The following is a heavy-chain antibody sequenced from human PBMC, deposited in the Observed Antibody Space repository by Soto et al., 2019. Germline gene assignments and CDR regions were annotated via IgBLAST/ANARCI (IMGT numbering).Heavy chain of an antibody. CDR1: GYSFTSYC. J-gene: IGHJ4*02. D-gene: IGHD3-22*01. Sequence: ESLKISCKVSGYSFTSYCSGGVRQMPGKGLEWMGIIYPGDSDTRYIPSFHGQVTISADKSISTAYLQWSSLKASDTAMYYCARLFIHYDSGSDDYWGQGTLVTVSS. CDR2: IYPGDSDT. CDR3: ARLFIHYDSGSDDY. V-gene: IGHV5-51*01.